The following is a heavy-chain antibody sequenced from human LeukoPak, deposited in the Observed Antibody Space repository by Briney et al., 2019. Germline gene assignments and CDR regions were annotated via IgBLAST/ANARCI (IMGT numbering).Heavy chain of an antibody. Sequence: GGSLRLSCAASGFTVSSNYMSWVRQAPGKGLEWVSVIYSGGSTYYADSVKGRFTTSRDNSKNTADLQMNSLRAEDTAVYYCARGHDYDSSVAYWGQGTLVTVSS. CDR3: ARGHDYDSSVAY. D-gene: IGHD3-22*01. CDR1: GFTVSSNY. CDR2: IYSGGST. V-gene: IGHV3-66*01. J-gene: IGHJ4*02.